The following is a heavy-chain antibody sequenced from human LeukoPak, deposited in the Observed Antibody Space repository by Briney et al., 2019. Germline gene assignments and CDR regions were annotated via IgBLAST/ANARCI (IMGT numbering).Heavy chain of an antibody. CDR2: ISTSGSTK. CDR1: GFTFSTYS. CDR3: ARNLGDYTPNWFDP. D-gene: IGHD4-11*01. Sequence: QPGGSLRLSCAASGFTFSTYSMNWVRQAPGKGLEWVSYISTSGSTKHYADSVKGRFTVSRDNAEYSLYLQKNSLRAEDTAVYFCARNLGDYTPNWFDPWGQGTLVTVSS. J-gene: IGHJ5*02. V-gene: IGHV3-48*01.